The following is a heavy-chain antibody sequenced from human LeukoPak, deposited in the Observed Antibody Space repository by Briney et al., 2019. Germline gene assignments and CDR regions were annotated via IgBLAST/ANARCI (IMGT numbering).Heavy chain of an antibody. CDR1: GGSISSGGYS. J-gene: IGHJ5*02. CDR3: ARTVFGVVDPYWFDP. CDR2: IYHSGST. D-gene: IGHD3-3*01. V-gene: IGHV4-30-2*05. Sequence: SETLSLTCAVSGGSISSGGYSWSWIRQPPGKGLEWIGYIYHSGSTYYNPSLKSRVTISVDTSKNQFSLKLSSVTAADTAVYYCARTVFGVVDPYWFDPWGQGTLVTVSS.